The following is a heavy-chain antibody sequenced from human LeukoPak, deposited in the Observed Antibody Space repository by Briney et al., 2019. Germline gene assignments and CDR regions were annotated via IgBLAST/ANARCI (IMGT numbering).Heavy chain of an antibody. D-gene: IGHD6-19*01. J-gene: IGHJ5*02. CDR3: AKAAAVAGSSSWFDP. CDR2: VSGSGGST. CDR1: GFTFSSYA. V-gene: IGHV3-23*01. Sequence: HPGGSLRLSCAASGFTFSSYAMSWVRQAPGKGLEWVSAVSGSGGSTYYADSVKGRFTISRDNSKNTLYLQMNSLRAEDTAVYYCAKAAAVAGSSSWFDPWGQGTLVTVSS.